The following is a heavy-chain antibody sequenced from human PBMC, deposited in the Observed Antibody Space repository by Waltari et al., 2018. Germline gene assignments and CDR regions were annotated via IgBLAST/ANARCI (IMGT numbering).Heavy chain of an antibody. CDR1: GYTFTSYG. Sequence: QVQLVQSGAEVKKPGASVKVSCKASGYTFTSYGISWVRQAPGQGLEWMGWISAYNGNTNYAQKLQGRVTMTTDTSTSTAYMELRSLRSDDTAVYYCARDEGGSYYYYYGMDVWGQGTTVTVSS. V-gene: IGHV1-18*01. J-gene: IGHJ6*02. CDR2: ISAYNGNT. CDR3: ARDEGGSYYYYYGMDV. D-gene: IGHD1-26*01.